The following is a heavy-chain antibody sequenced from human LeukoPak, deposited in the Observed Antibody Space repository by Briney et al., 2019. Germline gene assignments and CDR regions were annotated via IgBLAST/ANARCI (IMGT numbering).Heavy chain of an antibody. V-gene: IGHV4-34*01. Sequence: PSETLSLTCAVYGGSFSGYYWSWIRQPPGKGLEWIGEINHSGSTNYNPSLKSRVTISVDTSKNQFSLKLSSVTAADTAVYYCARATVVTGDAFVIWGQGTMVTVSS. CDR2: INHSGST. J-gene: IGHJ3*02. CDR3: ARATVVTGDAFVI. D-gene: IGHD4-23*01. CDR1: GGSFSGYY.